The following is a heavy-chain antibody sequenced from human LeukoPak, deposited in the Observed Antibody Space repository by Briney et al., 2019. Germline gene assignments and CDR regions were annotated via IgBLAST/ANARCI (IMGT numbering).Heavy chain of an antibody. D-gene: IGHD6-13*01. J-gene: IGHJ6*03. CDR2: IYYSGST. V-gene: IGHV4-59*01. CDR3: ARTTEAHSWRTRYYDYYMDV. CDR1: GGSISSYY. Sequence: SETLSLTCTVSGGSISSYYWSWIRQPPGKGLEWIGYIYYSGSTNYNPSLKSRVTISVDTSKDQFSLKLSSVTAADTAVYYCARTTEAHSWRTRYYDYYMDVWGKGTTVTVSS.